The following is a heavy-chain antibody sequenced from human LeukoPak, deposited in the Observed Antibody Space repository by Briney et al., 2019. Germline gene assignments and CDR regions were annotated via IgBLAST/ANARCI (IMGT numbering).Heavy chain of an antibody. CDR1: GGSISSSSYY. Sequence: SETLSLTCIVSGGSISSSSYYWGWIRQPPGKGLEWIGSIYYSGSTYYNPSLKSRVTISVDTSKNQFSLKLSSVTAADTAVYYCARDKTFEVVNFFDYWGQGTPVTVSS. V-gene: IGHV4-39*07. CDR2: IYYSGST. J-gene: IGHJ4*02. CDR3: ARDKTFEVVNFFDY. D-gene: IGHD3-3*01.